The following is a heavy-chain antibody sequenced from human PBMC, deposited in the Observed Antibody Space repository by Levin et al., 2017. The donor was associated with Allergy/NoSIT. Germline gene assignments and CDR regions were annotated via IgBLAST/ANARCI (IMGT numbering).Heavy chain of an antibody. D-gene: IGHD1-14*01. CDR2: IHPSGST. V-gene: IGHV4-31*03. CDR1: GGSVSSGVYY. CDR3: ARGRDAYKLGC. Sequence: SETLSLTCTVSGGSVSSGVYYWGWIRQHPGKGLECIGYIHPSGSTNYNPSLNSRVTMSVDMSKNQISLKMISVTAADTAVYYCARGRDAYKLGCWGQGTLVTVSS. J-gene: IGHJ4*02.